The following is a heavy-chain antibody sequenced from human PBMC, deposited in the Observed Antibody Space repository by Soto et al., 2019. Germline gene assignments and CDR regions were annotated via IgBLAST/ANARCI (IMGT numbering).Heavy chain of an antibody. V-gene: IGHV3-23*01. Sequence: GGSLRLSCAASGFTFSSYAMSWVRQAPGKGLEWVSAISGSGGSTYYADSVKGRFTISRDNSKNTLYLKMNSLRAEDTALYYFAKDLVGRPDILTVSRPDYWGQGTLVTVSS. D-gene: IGHD3-9*01. J-gene: IGHJ4*02. CDR1: GFTFSSYA. CDR2: ISGSGGST. CDR3: AKDLVGRPDILTVSRPDY.